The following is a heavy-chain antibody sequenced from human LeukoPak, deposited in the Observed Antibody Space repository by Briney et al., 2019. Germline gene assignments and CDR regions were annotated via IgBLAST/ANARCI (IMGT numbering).Heavy chain of an antibody. J-gene: IGHJ4*02. V-gene: IGHV3-53*01. Sequence: PGGSLRLSCAASGFTFSSYWMSWVRQAPGKGLEWVSIIYSGGRTYYADSAKGRFTISRDIFKNTVYLQMNSLRAEDTAVYYCAREGATTAFDYWGQGTLVTVSS. CDR1: GFTFSSYW. D-gene: IGHD1-26*01. CDR3: AREGATTAFDY. CDR2: IYSGGRT.